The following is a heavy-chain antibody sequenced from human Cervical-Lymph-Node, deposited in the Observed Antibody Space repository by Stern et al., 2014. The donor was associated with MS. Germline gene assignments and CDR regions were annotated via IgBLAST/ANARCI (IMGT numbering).Heavy chain of an antibody. CDR1: GGSISSGDYY. D-gene: IGHD3-22*01. CDR2: IYTSGST. V-gene: IGHV4-61*02. CDR3: ARGGTYYYDTTGYILDN. Sequence: QVHLQESGPGLVKPSQTLSLTCTVSGGSISSGDYYWTWIRQPAGKGLEWIGRIYTSGSTNYSPSLQSRVTISLDTSQNQFSLRLSSVTAADTAVYYCARGGTYYYDTTGYILDNWGQGTLVTVSS. J-gene: IGHJ4*02.